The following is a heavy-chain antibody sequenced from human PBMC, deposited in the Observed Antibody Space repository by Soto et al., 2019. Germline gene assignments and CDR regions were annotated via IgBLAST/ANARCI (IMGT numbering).Heavy chain of an antibody. CDR1: GGTFSSYA. CDR3: ASRFLGYCSSTSCFTENGMDV. J-gene: IGHJ6*02. D-gene: IGHD2-2*01. Sequence: QVQLVQSGAEVKKPGSSVKVSCKASGGTFSSYAISWVRQAPGQGLEWMGGIIPIFGTANYAQKFQGRVTIPADESPSTAYMELSSLRSEDTAVYYCASRFLGYCSSTSCFTENGMDVWGQGTTVTVSS. CDR2: IIPIFGTA. V-gene: IGHV1-69*01.